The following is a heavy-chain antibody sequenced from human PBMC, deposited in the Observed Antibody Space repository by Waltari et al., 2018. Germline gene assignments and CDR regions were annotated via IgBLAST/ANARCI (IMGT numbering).Heavy chain of an antibody. Sequence: QVQLQESGPGLVKPSETLSLTCTVSGGSISSYYWSWIRQPPGKGLEWIGYIYYSGSTNYNPSLKSRVTISVDTSKNQFSLKLSSVTAADTAVYYCARAGSYDFWSGYWPRYYFDYWGQGTLVTVSS. J-gene: IGHJ4*02. CDR2: IYYSGST. D-gene: IGHD3-3*01. V-gene: IGHV4-59*01. CDR3: ARAGSYDFWSGYWPRYYFDY. CDR1: GGSISSYY.